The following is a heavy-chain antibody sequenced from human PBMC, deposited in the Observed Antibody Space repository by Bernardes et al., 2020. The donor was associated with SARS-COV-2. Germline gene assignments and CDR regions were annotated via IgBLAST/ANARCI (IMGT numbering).Heavy chain of an antibody. CDR1: GYTFSSYN. J-gene: IGHJ5*02. Sequence: ASVKVSCKASGYTFSSYNINWVRQAPGQGLEWMGWINTNTGNPTYAQGFTGRFVFSLDTSVSTAYLQISSLKADDSGVYYCARDWTSWWGNWFDPWGQGTVVTVSS. D-gene: IGHD2-2*01. V-gene: IGHV7-4-1*02. CDR3: ARDWTSWWGNWFDP. CDR2: INTNTGNP.